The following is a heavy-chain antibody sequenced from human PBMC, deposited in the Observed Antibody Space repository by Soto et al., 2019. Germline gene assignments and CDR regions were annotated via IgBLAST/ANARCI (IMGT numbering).Heavy chain of an antibody. V-gene: IGHV3-23*01. Sequence: EVRVLESGGGLVQPGGSLRLSCTASGFTFNRHAMTWVRQAPGKGLEWVSGLSDSGGSIYYADSVKGRFTISRDNSMNTLYLQMNTLRAEDTAVYYCAKVSSAWYAGFFDLWGQGTLVTVSS. CDR2: LSDSGGSI. CDR1: GFTFNRHA. J-gene: IGHJ4*02. CDR3: AKVSSAWYAGFFDL. D-gene: IGHD2-8*01.